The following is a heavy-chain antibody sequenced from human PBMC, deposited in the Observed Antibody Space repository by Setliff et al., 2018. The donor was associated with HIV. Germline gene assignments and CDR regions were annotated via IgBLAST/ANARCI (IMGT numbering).Heavy chain of an antibody. CDR2: IYSGGST. V-gene: IGHV4-4*09. CDR3: ARKGNWNYPYDY. D-gene: IGHD1-7*01. CDR1: CGSISGYY. Sequence: LSLTCTVSCGSISGYYWSWIRQAPGKGLEWMGYIYSGGSTNYNPSLKSRVTISEDTSKNQLSLKLRSVTAADTAVYYCARKGNWNYPYDYWGLGTLVTVSS. J-gene: IGHJ4*02.